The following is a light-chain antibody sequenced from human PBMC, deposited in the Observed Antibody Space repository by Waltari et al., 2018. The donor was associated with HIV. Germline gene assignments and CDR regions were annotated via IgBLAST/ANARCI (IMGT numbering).Light chain of an antibody. CDR1: QSHLHSNGYNY. CDR3: MQALQTPT. J-gene: IGKJ2*01. CDR2: LGS. V-gene: IGKV2-28*01. Sequence: DIVMTQSPPSLPVTPGEPASISCRSSQSHLHSNGYNYLDWYLQKPGQSPQLLIYLGSNRASGVPDRFSGSGSGTDFTLKISRVEAEDVGVYYCMQALQTPTFGQGTKLEIK.